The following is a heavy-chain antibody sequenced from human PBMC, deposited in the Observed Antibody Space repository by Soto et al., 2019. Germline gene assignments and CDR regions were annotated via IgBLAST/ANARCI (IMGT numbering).Heavy chain of an antibody. Sequence: QVQLVQSGAEVKKPGSSVKVSCKASGGTFSTYSISWVRQAPGQGLEWMGGSPPIFGTSKYAQNFQGRVTITADESTSSAYMELSRLRSDDTAVYYCASGGRSPKSSYYYGMDVWGQGNAVTVPS. V-gene: IGHV1-69*01. J-gene: IGHJ6*02. CDR3: ASGGRSPKSSYYYGMDV. D-gene: IGHD3-10*01. CDR2: SPPIFGTS. CDR1: GGTFSTYS.